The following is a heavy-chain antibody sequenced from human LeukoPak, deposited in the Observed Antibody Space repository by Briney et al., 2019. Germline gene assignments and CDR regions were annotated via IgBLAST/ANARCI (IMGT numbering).Heavy chain of an antibody. J-gene: IGHJ4*02. Sequence: TCAXXGGXFSGYYWSWIRQPPGKGLEWIGEINHSGSTNYNPSLTSRVTISVDTSKNQFSLKLSSVTAADTAVYYCARGGIAAAGTLDYWGQGTLVTVSS. V-gene: IGHV4-34*01. CDR3: ARGGIAAAGTLDY. CDR1: GGXFSGYY. D-gene: IGHD6-13*01. CDR2: INHSGST.